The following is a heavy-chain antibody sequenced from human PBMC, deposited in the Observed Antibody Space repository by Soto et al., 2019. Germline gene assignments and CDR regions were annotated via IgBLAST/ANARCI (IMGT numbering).Heavy chain of an antibody. Sequence: SVKVSCKASGGTFSSYAISWVRQVPGQGLEWMGGIIPIFGTANYAQKFQGRVTITADKSTSTAYMELSSLRSGDTAVYYCARDQGQLVRSTYYYYGMDVWGQGTTVTVSS. CDR2: IIPIFGTA. CDR1: GGTFSSYA. V-gene: IGHV1-69*06. D-gene: IGHD6-13*01. J-gene: IGHJ6*02. CDR3: ARDQGQLVRSTYYYYGMDV.